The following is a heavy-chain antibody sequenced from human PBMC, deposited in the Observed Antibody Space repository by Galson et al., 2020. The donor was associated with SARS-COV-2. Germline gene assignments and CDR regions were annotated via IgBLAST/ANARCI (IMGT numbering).Heavy chain of an antibody. V-gene: IGHV4-34*01. CDR1: GGSFSDYY. D-gene: IGHD3-22*01. Sequence: SQTLSLTCAVYGGSFSDYYWSWIRQSPGKGLEWIGEINHSGSTKSSPSLKSRVTIAVDTSKNQFSLKLTSMTAADTAVYYCARGRQDVTMIVVAITAYYDYMDVWSKGTTVTISS. J-gene: IGHJ6*03. CDR2: INHSGST. CDR3: ARGRQDVTMIVVAITAYYDYMDV.